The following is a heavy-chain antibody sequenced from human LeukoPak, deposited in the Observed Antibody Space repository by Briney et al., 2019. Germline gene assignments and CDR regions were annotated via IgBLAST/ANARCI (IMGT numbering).Heavy chain of an antibody. CDR2: IYPGDSDT. V-gene: IGHV5-51*01. CDR3: ARAPAAADNWFDP. D-gene: IGHD6-13*01. J-gene: IGHJ5*02. Sequence: GESLKISCKGSGYSFTSYWIGWVRQMPGKGLEGMGIIYPGDSDTRYSPSFQGQVTISADKSISTAYLQWSSLKASDTAMYYCARAPAAADNWFDPWGQGTLVTVSS. CDR1: GYSFTSYW.